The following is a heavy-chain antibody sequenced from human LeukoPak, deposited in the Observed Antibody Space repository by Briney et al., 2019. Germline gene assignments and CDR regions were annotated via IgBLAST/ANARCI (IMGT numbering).Heavy chain of an antibody. Sequence: GRSLRLSCAASEFSFGSYTIHWVRLAPGRGLEWVAVISYDGSNRDYAASVKGRFTISRDNSKNTLYLEMNSLRAEDTAVYYCARTTLGVASYYFYYYMDVWGKGATVTVSS. CDR1: EFSFGSYT. CDR2: ISYDGSNR. V-gene: IGHV3-30*01. D-gene: IGHD3-3*01. J-gene: IGHJ6*03. CDR3: ARTTLGVASYYFYYYMDV.